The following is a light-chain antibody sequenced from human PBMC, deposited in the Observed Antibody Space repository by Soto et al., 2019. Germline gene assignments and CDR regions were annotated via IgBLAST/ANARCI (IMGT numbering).Light chain of an antibody. CDR2: EVS. CDR3: SSFAGNNILV. Sequence: QCALTQPPSASGSPGQSVTISCTGTSSDVGGYNYVSWYQQHPGKAPKLMISEVSKRPSGVPDRFSGSKSGNTASLTVSGLQAEDEADYYCSSFAGNNILVFGGGTKLTVL. V-gene: IGLV2-8*01. J-gene: IGLJ2*01. CDR1: SSDVGGYNY.